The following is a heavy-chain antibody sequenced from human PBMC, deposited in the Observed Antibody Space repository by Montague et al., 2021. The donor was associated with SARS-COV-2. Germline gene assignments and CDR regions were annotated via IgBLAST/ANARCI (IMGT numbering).Heavy chain of an antibody. CDR1: GDSIRSAIYY. CDR2: IYYSGRT. CDR3: ASRVTGQGPPSDP. Sequence: SETLSLTCDVSGDSIRSAIYYWAWIRQPPGRGLEWIGNIYYSGRTMYNPSLKSRVTMSVDTFKNQFSLHLSFVTAADTAVYYCASRVTGQGPPSDPWGQGTLVIVAS. D-gene: IGHD5/OR15-5a*01. J-gene: IGHJ5*02. V-gene: IGHV4-39*01.